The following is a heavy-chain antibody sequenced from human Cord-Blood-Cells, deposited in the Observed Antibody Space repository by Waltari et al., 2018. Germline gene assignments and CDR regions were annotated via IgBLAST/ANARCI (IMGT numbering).Heavy chain of an antibody. D-gene: IGHD1-26*01. CDR2: IKQDGSEK. V-gene: IGHV3-7*01. CDR3: AREGGSYYYYYYGMDV. Sequence: EVQLVESGGGLVQPGGSLRLSCAASGFTFSRYWMRWVRQAPGKGPVWVANIKQDGSEKYYVDAVKGRFTISRDNANNSLYLQMNSLRAEDTAVYYCAREGGSYYYYYYGMDVWGQGTTVTVSS. J-gene: IGHJ6*02. CDR1: GFTFSRYW.